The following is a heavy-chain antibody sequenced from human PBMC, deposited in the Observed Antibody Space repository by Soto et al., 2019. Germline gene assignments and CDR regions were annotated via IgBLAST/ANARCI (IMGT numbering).Heavy chain of an antibody. CDR2: VSYSGNT. J-gene: IGHJ5*02. CDR3: ACLRGSRGSPIDP. D-gene: IGHD2-15*01. CDR1: GDYRSTYY. Sequence: QVHLQESGPGLVKPSGTLSLNCTISGDYRSTYYWSWIRQPPGKGLEWIGYVSYSGNTNYNPSLKSRVTMSIDTSKNQFSLKVTSVTPADTAVYFCACLRGSRGSPIDPWGQGTQVTVSS. V-gene: IGHV4-59*01.